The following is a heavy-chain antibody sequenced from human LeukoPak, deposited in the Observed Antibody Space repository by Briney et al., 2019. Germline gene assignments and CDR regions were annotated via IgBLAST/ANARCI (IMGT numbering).Heavy chain of an antibody. CDR2: ISYNEKEK. CDR3: TQDLHSETLTGFQFWGNNFDF. V-gene: IGHV3-30*18. Sequence: GGSLRLSCVASGFDFKNFAMHWVRQAPGKGLDWVASISYNEKEKYFSGSVKGRFTINRDNSQNTLFLQMNSLRPEDSAVYYCTQDLHSETLTGFQFWGNNFDFWGQGTRVTVSS. J-gene: IGHJ4*02. CDR1: GFDFKNFA. D-gene: IGHD3-9*01.